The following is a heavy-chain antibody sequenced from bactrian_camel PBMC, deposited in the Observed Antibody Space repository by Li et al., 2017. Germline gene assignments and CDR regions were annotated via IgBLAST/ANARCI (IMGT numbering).Heavy chain of an antibody. CDR3: AADQILGSIATMQETDFGY. Sequence: HVQLVESGGGSVQAGGSLKLSCEASGYIFDQCGLGWYRQAPGKEREWVSKISHERGIEYADSVKGRFTISRDNTKNTLYLQMNSLKPEDTAMYYCAADQILGSIATMQETDFGYWGQGTQVTVS. D-gene: IGHD4*01. CDR1: GYIFDQCG. V-gene: IGHV3S55*01. J-gene: IGHJ6*01. CDR2: ISHERGI.